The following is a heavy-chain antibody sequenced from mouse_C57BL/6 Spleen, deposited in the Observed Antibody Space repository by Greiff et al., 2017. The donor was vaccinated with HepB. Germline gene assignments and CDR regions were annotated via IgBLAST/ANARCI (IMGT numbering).Heavy chain of an antibody. CDR3: AGEWDGAWFAY. V-gene: IGHV1-82*01. CDR2: IYPGDGDT. D-gene: IGHD4-1*01. CDR1: GYAFSSSW. J-gene: IGHJ3*01. Sequence: VQLVESGPELVKPGASVKISCKASGYAFSSSWMNWVKQRPGKGLEWIGRIYPGDGDTNYNGKFKGKATLTADKSSSTAYMQLSSLTSEDSAVYFCAGEWDGAWFAYWGQGTLVTVSA.